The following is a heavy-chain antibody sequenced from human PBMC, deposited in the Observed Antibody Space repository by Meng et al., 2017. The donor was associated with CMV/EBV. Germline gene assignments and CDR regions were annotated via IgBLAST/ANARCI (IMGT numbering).Heavy chain of an antibody. CDR1: GGSFSGYY. V-gene: IGHV4-59*01. CDR2: IYYSGST. D-gene: IGHD3-10*01. J-gene: IGHJ6*02. Sequence: GSLRLSCAVYGGSFSGYYWSWIRQPPGKGLEWIGYIYYSGSTNYNPSLKSRVTISVDTSKNQFSLKLSSVTAADTAVYYCARFPGRGGMDVWGQGTTVTVSS. CDR3: ARFPGRGGMDV.